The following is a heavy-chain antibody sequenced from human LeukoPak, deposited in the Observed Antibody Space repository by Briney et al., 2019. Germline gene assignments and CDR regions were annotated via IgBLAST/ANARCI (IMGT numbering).Heavy chain of an antibody. D-gene: IGHD4-11*01. J-gene: IGHJ5*02. CDR1: GGSISSYY. CDR2: IYTSGST. Sequence: SETLSLTCTVSGGSISSYYWSWIRPPAGTGLEWIGRIYTSGSTNYNPSLKSRVTISLDTSKNQFSLKLSSVTAADTAVYYCARDRPVTGVNWFDPWGQGALVTVSS. V-gene: IGHV4-4*07. CDR3: ARDRPVTGVNWFDP.